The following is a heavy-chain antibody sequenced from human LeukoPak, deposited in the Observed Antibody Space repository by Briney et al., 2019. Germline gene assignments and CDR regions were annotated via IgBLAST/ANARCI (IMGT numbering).Heavy chain of an antibody. CDR2: MNPNSANT. Sequence: GESLKVSCKASGYTFTSYDINWVRQATGQGLEWMGWMNPNSANTGYAQKFQGRVTMTRNTSISTAYMELSSLRSEGTAVYYCARGRGEYNYGAEFQHWGQGTLVTVSS. CDR3: ARGRGEYNYGAEFQH. J-gene: IGHJ1*01. V-gene: IGHV1-8*01. D-gene: IGHD5-18*01. CDR1: GYTFTSYD.